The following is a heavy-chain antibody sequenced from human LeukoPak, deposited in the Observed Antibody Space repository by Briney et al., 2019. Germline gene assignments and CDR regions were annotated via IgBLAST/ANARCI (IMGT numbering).Heavy chain of an antibody. J-gene: IGHJ6*02. Sequence: VKVSXKASGYTFTSYYMHWVRQAPGQGLEWMGIINPSGGSTSYAQKFQGRVTMTRDTSTSTVYMELSSLRSEDTAVYYCARAMVRGVKETYYYGMDVWGQGTTVTVSS. CDR3: ARAMVRGVKETYYYGMDV. D-gene: IGHD3-10*01. V-gene: IGHV1-46*01. CDR1: GYTFTSYY. CDR2: INPSGGST.